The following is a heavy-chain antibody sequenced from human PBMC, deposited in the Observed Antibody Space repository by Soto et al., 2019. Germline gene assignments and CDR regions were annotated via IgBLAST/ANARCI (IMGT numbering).Heavy chain of an antibody. CDR1: GGSISGFF. CDR2: VSASGST. Sequence: SETLSLTCAESGGSISGFFWTWVRQPPGMPLEGLGHVSASGSTVYNPSLQSRLTLSLDVSKNRFSLELTSVTAADTATYFCARGGSTHYYYGLDVWGQGATVTVSS. D-gene: IGHD1-1*01. CDR3: ARGGSTHYYYGLDV. V-gene: IGHV4-59*10. J-gene: IGHJ6*02.